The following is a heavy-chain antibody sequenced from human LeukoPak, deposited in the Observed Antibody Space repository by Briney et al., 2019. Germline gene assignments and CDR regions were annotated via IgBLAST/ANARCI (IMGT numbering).Heavy chain of an antibody. D-gene: IGHD3-3*01. CDR3: ARAYYDFWSGYYNAVGNWFDP. CDR1: GGSFSGYY. J-gene: IGHJ5*02. V-gene: IGHV4-34*01. CDR2: INHSGST. Sequence: SETLSLTCAVYGGSFSGYYWSWIRQPPGKGLEWIGEINHSGSTNYNPSLKSRVTISVDTSKNQFSLKLSSVTAADTAVYYCARAYYDFWSGYYNAVGNWFDPWGQGTLVTVSS.